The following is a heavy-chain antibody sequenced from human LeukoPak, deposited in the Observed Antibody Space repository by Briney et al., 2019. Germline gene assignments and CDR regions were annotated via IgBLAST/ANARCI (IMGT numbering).Heavy chain of an antibody. CDR1: GGSISSDN. CDR3: ARHGNDYVWGSYRSNLYYFDY. J-gene: IGHJ4*02. D-gene: IGHD3-16*02. Sequence: SETLSLTCTVSGGSISSDNWSWIRQPPGKGLEWIGYIFYSGSTNYNPSLKSRVTMSVDTSKNQFSLKLSSVTAADTAVYYCARHGNDYVWGSYRSNLYYFDYWGQGTLVTVSS. CDR2: IFYSGST. V-gene: IGHV4-59*08.